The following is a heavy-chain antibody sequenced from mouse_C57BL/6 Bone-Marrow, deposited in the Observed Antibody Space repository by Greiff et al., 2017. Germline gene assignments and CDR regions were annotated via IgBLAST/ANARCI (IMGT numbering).Heavy chain of an antibody. Sequence: VQLQQPGAELVKPGASVKLSCKASGYTFTSYWMHWVKQRPGQGLEWIGMIHPNSGSTNYNEKFKSKATLTVDKSSSTAYMQLSSLTSEDSAVXYCARNRDYSNTWFAYWGQGTLVTVSA. CDR2: IHPNSGST. CDR3: ARNRDYSNTWFAY. V-gene: IGHV1-64*01. J-gene: IGHJ3*01. CDR1: GYTFTSYW. D-gene: IGHD2-5*01.